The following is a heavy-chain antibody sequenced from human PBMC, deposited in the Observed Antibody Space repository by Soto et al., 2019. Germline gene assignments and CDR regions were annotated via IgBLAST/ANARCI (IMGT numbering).Heavy chain of an antibody. CDR1: GFTFSSYA. V-gene: IGHV3-23*01. J-gene: IGHJ4*02. Sequence: PGGSLRLSCAASGFTFSSYAMSWVRQAPGKGLKWLSAISGSGGSTYYADSVKGRFTISRDNSKKTLYLQINSLRAEDTAVYYCAKDVTYYDYVWGSYRSSFDYWGQGTLVTVSS. D-gene: IGHD3-16*02. CDR2: ISGSGGST. CDR3: AKDVTYYDYVWGSYRSSFDY.